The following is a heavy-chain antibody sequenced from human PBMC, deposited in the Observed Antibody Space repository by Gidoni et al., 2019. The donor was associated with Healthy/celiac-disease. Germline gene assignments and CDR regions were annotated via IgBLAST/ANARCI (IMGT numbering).Heavy chain of an antibody. CDR1: GGSISSYS. Sequence: QVQLQESGPGLVKPSETLSLTCTVSGGSISSYSWSWIRQPPGKGLEWIGYIYYSGSTNYNPPLKSRVTISVDTSKNQFSLKLSSVTAADTAVYYCARAVYCSSTSCYEDYYYYYMDVWGKGTTVTVSS. D-gene: IGHD2-2*01. CDR2: IYYSGST. V-gene: IGHV4-59*01. CDR3: ARAVYCSSTSCYEDYYYYYMDV. J-gene: IGHJ6*03.